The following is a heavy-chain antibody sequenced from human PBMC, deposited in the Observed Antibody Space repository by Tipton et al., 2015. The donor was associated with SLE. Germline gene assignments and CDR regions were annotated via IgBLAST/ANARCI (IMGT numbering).Heavy chain of an antibody. V-gene: IGHV4-39*07. CDR3: ARTTYDGDSFDY. CDR1: GASISNSDHY. CDR2: IYYNLAS. D-gene: IGHD4-17*01. J-gene: IGHJ4*02. Sequence: TLSLTCSVSGASISNSDHYWGWIRQPPEKGLEWIGSIYYNLASHYNPSLKSRVTISIDTSKNDYSLNLSSVTAADTAVYYCARTTYDGDSFDYWGQGTPVTVSS.